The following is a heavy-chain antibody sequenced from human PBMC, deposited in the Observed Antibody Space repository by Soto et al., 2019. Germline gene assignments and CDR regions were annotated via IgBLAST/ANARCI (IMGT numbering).Heavy chain of an antibody. V-gene: IGHV3-23*01. D-gene: IGHD1-26*01. J-gene: IGHJ4*02. CDR2: ISASGGST. Sequence: EVQLLESGGGLVQPGGSLRLSCAASAFTFSSYAMSWVRQAPGKGLEWVSAISASGGSTCYADSVKGRFTISRDSSENTLYLQMSSLRADDTAVYYCAKGSGNSVYNFDTWGQGTLVTVSS. CDR1: AFTFSSYA. CDR3: AKGSGNSVYNFDT.